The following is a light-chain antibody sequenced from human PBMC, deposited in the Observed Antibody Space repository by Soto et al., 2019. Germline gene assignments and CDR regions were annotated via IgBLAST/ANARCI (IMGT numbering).Light chain of an antibody. CDR3: CSYACPYTSV. Sequence: QSALTQPRSVSGSPGQSVTISCAGTSSDVGGYNYVSWYQHHPGKAPKLIIFDVSTRPSGVPDRFSASKSGNTASLTISDLQPDDEADYYCCSYACPYTSVFGGGTKVTVL. V-gene: IGLV2-11*01. CDR2: DVS. CDR1: SSDVGGYNY. J-gene: IGLJ2*01.